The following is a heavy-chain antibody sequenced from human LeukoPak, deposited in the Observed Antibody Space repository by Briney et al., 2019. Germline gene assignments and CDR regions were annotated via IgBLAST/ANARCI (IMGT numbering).Heavy chain of an antibody. CDR3: ARETRGIVDY. CDR2: IYYSGNT. J-gene: IGHJ4*02. V-gene: IGHV4-59*01. CDR1: GGSISSYY. Sequence: KPSGTLSLTCIVSGGSISSYYWSWIRQPPGKGLEWIGYIYYSGNTNYNPSLKSRVTMSVDTSKNQFSLKLRSVTAADTAVYYCARETRGIVDYWGQGTLVTVSS. D-gene: IGHD3-22*01.